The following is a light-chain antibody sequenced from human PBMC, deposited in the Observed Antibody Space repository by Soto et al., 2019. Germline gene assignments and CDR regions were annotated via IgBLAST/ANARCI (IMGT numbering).Light chain of an antibody. Sequence: DIQMTQSPSSLSASVVDSVTITCRASQSISSYLNWYQQKPGKAPKLLIYAASSLQSGVASRCSGSGYGTDFTLTMSSLQPEDFASYYCQQSYSTLCTFGPGTRVDIK. J-gene: IGKJ3*01. CDR1: QSISSY. V-gene: IGKV1-39*01. CDR2: AAS. CDR3: QQSYSTLCT.